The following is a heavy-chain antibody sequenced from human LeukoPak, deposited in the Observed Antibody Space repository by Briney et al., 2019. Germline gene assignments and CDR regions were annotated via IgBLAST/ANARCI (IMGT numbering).Heavy chain of an antibody. Sequence: GGSLRLSCAASGFTVSSNYMSWVRQAPGKGLEWVSVIYSGGSTYYADSAKDRFTISRDNSKDTLCLQMNSLRADDTAVYYCARDRAAAGNDAFDIWGQGTMVTVSS. CDR3: ARDRAAAGNDAFDI. J-gene: IGHJ3*02. CDR1: GFTVSSNY. V-gene: IGHV3-53*01. D-gene: IGHD6-13*01. CDR2: IYSGGST.